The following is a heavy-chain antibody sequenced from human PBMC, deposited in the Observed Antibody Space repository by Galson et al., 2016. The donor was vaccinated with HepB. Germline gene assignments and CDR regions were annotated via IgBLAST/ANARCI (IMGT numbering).Heavy chain of an antibody. V-gene: IGHV3-33*08. CDR1: GFTFTTYA. CDR2: GWYDGGKK. CDR3: ARGPYGKSRDAFHV. D-gene: IGHD3-10*01. J-gene: IGHJ3*01. Sequence: SLRLSWAASGFTFTTYAVSWVRRAPGKGLACVAMGWYDGGKKNYADSVRGRFTISRDSSNVYLQMNSLRAEDTAMYYCARGPYGKSRDAFHVWGQGTAVTVSS.